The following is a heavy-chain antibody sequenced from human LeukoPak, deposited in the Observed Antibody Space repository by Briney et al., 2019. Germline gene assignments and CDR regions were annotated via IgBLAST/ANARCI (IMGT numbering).Heavy chain of an antibody. J-gene: IGHJ3*02. D-gene: IGHD5-12*01. CDR2: INRDGSST. Sequence: GGSLRLSCAASGFTLSSYWMHWVRQVPGKGLVWVSRINRDGSSTTYADSVKGRFTISRYNAKNTLYLQMNSLRAEDTAVYYCARVCQVATEYDAFDIWGQGTMVTVSS. CDR1: GFTLSSYW. CDR3: ARVCQVATEYDAFDI. V-gene: IGHV3-74*01.